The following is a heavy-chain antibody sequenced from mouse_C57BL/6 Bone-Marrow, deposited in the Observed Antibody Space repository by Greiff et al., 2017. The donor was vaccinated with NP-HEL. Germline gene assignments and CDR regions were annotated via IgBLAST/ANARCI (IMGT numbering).Heavy chain of an antibody. CDR1: GYTFTDYN. J-gene: IGHJ2*01. D-gene: IGHD1-1*01. CDR2: VNPNNGGT. CDR3: VRGYDGSMPFDY. V-gene: IGHV1-22*01. Sequence: VQLQQSGPELVKPGASVKMSCKASGYTFTDYNMHWVKPSHGKSLEWIWYVNPNNGGTSYNQKFQGQATLTVNKSSSTAYMDLRSLTSEDSAVSYCVRGYDGSMPFDYWGQGTTLTVSS.